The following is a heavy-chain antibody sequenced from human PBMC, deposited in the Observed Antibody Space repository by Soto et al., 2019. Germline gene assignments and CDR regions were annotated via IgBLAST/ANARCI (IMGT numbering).Heavy chain of an antibody. CDR1: GGTFSSYA. V-gene: IGHV1-69*01. J-gene: IGHJ4*02. CDR2: IIPIFGTA. Sequence: QVQLVQSGAEVKKPGSSVKVSCKASGGTFSSYAISWVRQAPGQGLEWMGGIIPIFGTANYAQKFQGRVTITADESKSTDYMELSSLRSEDTAVDYCARAMEGLRLGELSHVEYWGQGTLVNVSS. CDR3: ARAMEGLRLGELSHVEY. D-gene: IGHD3-16*02.